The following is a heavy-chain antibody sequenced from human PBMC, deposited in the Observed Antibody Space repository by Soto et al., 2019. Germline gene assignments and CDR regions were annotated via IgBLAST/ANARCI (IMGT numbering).Heavy chain of an antibody. J-gene: IGHJ4*02. Sequence: QVHLVQSGAEVKKPGSSVKVSCQVSGGTFTTYTISWVRQAPGQRLEWMGRIIPIFGLANPAQKFQDRVTITAEKSTHTAFMDIRSLRSEDTAMYYCIFDVKTGVVSLDNWGQGALVTVSS. V-gene: IGHV1-69*02. CDR3: IFDVKTGVVSLDN. CDR1: GGTFTTYT. CDR2: IIPIFGLA. D-gene: IGHD2-21*01.